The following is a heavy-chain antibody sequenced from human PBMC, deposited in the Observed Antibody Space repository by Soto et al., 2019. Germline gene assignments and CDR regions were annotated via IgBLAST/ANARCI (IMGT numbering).Heavy chain of an antibody. Sequence: GWSLRLSCAASECAFSGYAMSLVRQAPGKGLEWVSAISGSGGSTYYADSVKARFTMYRDNSKNTLYLQMNSLRAEDTAVYYCAKDAPRGDFLLDDFWSGYYTSLSWFDPWGQGTLVTVYS. CDR1: ECAFSGYA. CDR3: AKDAPRGDFLLDDFWSGYYTSLSWFDP. D-gene: IGHD3-3*01. J-gene: IGHJ5*02. CDR2: ISGSGGST. V-gene: IGHV3-23*01.